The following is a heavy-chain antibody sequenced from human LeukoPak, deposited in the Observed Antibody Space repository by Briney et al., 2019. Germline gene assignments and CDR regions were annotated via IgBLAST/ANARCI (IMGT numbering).Heavy chain of an antibody. CDR2: IKQDGSEK. V-gene: IGHV3-7*01. CDR3: ERDIAAVPYYFDY. CDR1: GFTFSSFW. Sequence: GGSLRLSCAASGFTFSSFWMSWVRQAPGKGLEWVANIKQDGSEKYYVDSVKGRFTISRDNAKNSLYLQMNSLRAEDTAVYYCERDIAAVPYYFDYWGQGTLVTVSS. D-gene: IGHD6-13*01. J-gene: IGHJ4*02.